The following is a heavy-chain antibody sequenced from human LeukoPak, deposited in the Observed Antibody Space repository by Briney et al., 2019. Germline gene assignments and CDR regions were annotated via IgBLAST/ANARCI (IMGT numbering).Heavy chain of an antibody. CDR1: GFTFDDYA. V-gene: IGHV3-43D*03. Sequence: PGGSLRLSCAASGFTFDDYAMHWVRQAPGKGLEWVSLISWDGGSTYYADSVKGRFTISRDNSKNSLYLQMNSLRAEDTALYYCAKDATRVNIDYDGYFDYWGQGTLVTVSS. CDR2: ISWDGGST. CDR3: AKDATRVNIDYDGYFDY. J-gene: IGHJ4*02. D-gene: IGHD3-10*01.